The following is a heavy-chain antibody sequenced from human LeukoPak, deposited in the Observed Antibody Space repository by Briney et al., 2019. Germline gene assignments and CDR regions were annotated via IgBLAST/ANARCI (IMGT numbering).Heavy chain of an antibody. V-gene: IGHV4-59*01. CDR1: GGSITNYY. J-gene: IGHJ3*02. CDR3: AREGNYDILTGLDAFDI. Sequence: PSETLSLTCTVSGGSITNYYWTWIRQPPGKGLEWIGYIHYSGSTNYNPSLKSRVTISVDTSKNQFSLKLSSVTAADTAVYYCAREGNYDILTGLDAFDIWGQGTMVTVSS. CDR2: IHYSGST. D-gene: IGHD3-9*01.